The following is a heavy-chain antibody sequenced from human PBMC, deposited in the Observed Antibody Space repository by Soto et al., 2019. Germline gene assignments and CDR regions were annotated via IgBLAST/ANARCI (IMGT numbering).Heavy chain of an antibody. D-gene: IGHD3-3*01. CDR1: GFTFSSYS. J-gene: IGHJ5*02. CDR2: ISSSSSYI. V-gene: IGHV3-21*01. Sequence: PGGSLRLSCAASGFTFSSYSMNLVRQAPGKRLEWVSSISSSSSYIYYADSVKGRFTISRDNAKNSLYLQMNSLRAEDTAVYYCARGPGVRFLECPAWGQGTLVTAPQ. CDR3: ARGPGVRFLECPA.